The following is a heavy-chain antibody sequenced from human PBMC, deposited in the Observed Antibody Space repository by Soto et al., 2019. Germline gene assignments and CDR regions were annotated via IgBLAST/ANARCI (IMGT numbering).Heavy chain of an antibody. CDR2: ISSSSSYI. V-gene: IGHV3-21*01. CDR3: ARVRGDCSSTSCERRGAFDI. D-gene: IGHD2-2*01. J-gene: IGHJ3*02. CDR1: GFTFSSYS. Sequence: GGSLRLSCAASGFTFSSYSMNWVRQAPGKGLEWVSSISSSSSYIYYADSVKGRFTISRDKAKNSLYLQMNSLRAEDTAVYYCARVRGDCSSTSCERRGAFDIWGQGTMVTVSS.